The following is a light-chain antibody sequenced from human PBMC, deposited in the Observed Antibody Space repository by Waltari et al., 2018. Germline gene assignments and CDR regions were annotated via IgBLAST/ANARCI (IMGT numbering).Light chain of an antibody. J-gene: IGKJ2*01. CDR1: ETISTY. CDR2: AAS. Sequence: DIQMPQSPSSLSASVGDRVTITCRASETISTYLNWYHQKPGKAPKLLIYAASSLQSGVPSRFTGSGSGTDFTLTISSLQPEDFATYYCQQTYSNPPYTFGQGTKLEIK. CDR3: QQTYSNPPYT. V-gene: IGKV1-39*01.